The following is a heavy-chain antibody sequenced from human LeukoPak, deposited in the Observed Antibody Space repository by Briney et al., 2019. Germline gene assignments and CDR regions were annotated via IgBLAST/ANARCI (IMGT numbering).Heavy chain of an antibody. Sequence: ASVKVSCKVSGYTLTELSMHWVRQAPGKGLEWMGGFDPEDGETIYAQKFQGRVTMTEDTSTDTAYMELSSLRSEDTAVYYCATRQDPATIEGSFDYWGQGTLVTVSS. V-gene: IGHV1-24*01. J-gene: IGHJ4*02. CDR2: FDPEDGET. CDR3: ATRQDPATIEGSFDY. CDR1: GYTLTELS. D-gene: IGHD5-18*01.